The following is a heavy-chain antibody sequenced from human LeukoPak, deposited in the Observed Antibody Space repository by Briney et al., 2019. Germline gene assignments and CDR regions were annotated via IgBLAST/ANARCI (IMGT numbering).Heavy chain of an antibody. CDR1: GFTFSNYE. Sequence: GGSLRLSCAASGFTFSNYEMNWVRQAPGKGLEWVSYVSSSGSAMYYADSVKVRFTISRDYAKNSLYLQMNSLRAEDTAIYYCARGLDYYMDGWGKGTTVTISS. CDR2: VSSSGSAM. V-gene: IGHV3-48*03. D-gene: IGHD5-12*01. J-gene: IGHJ6*03. CDR3: ARGLDYYMDG.